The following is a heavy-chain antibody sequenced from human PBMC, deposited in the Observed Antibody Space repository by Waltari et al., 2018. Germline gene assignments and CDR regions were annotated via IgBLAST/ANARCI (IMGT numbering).Heavy chain of an antibody. J-gene: IGHJ4*02. CDR3: AREWKRSFDY. V-gene: IGHV3-48*03. CDR1: GFTFSSYA. CDR2: ISSSGSTI. Sequence: EVQLVESGGGLVQPGGSLRLSCAASGFTFSSYAMNWVRQAPGKGLEWVSYISSSGSTIYYADSVKGRFTISRDNAKNSLYLQMNSLRAEDTAVYYCAREWKRSFDYWGQGTLVTVSS. D-gene: IGHD1-1*01.